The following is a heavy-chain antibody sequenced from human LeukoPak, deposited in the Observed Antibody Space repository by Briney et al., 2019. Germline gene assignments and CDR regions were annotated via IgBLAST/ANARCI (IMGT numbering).Heavy chain of an antibody. D-gene: IGHD3-22*01. CDR3: AKQEYYYDNSGYDY. CDR2: VSGSDSST. Sequence: GGSLRLSCAASGFTFSNYAMSWVRQAPGKGLDWVSAVSGSDSSTYYADSVKGRFTISRDNSKNTLYLQMNSLRAEDTAIYYCAKQEYYYDNSGYDYWGQGTLVTVSS. J-gene: IGHJ4*02. V-gene: IGHV3-23*01. CDR1: GFTFSNYA.